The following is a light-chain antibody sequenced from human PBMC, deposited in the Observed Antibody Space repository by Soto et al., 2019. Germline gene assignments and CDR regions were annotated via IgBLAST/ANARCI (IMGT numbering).Light chain of an antibody. V-gene: IGKV1-5*03. CDR3: QQYNTYPYT. Sequence: DIQMTQSPSTLSASEGDRVTITCRASQSISSWLAWYQQKPGKAPKLLIQKASSLEGGVPSRFSGSGSGTEFTLTISSLQPDYFATYYCQQYNTYPYTFGQGTKLEIK. J-gene: IGKJ2*01. CDR1: QSISSW. CDR2: KAS.